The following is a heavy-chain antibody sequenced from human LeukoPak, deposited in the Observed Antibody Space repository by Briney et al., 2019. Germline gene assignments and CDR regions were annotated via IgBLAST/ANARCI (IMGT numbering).Heavy chain of an antibody. CDR3: ARGRSYYGSGDTFDY. CDR1: GGSFSGYY. Sequence: SETLSLTCAVYGGSFSGYYWSWIRQPPGKGLEWIGEINHSGSTNYNPSLKSRVTISVDTSKNQFSLKLSSVTAADTAVYYCARGRSYYGSGDTFDYWGQGTLVTVSP. D-gene: IGHD3-10*01. J-gene: IGHJ4*02. CDR2: INHSGST. V-gene: IGHV4-34*01.